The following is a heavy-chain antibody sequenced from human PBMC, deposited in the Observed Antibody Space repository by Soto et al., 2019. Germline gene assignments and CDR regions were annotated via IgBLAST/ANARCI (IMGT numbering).Heavy chain of an antibody. CDR1: GFTVSSNY. V-gene: IGHV3-53*01. J-gene: IGHJ3*02. Sequence: VGSLRLSCAASGFTVSSNYMSWVRQAPGKGLEWVSVIYSGGSTYYADSVKGRFTISRDNSKNTLYLQMNSLRAEDTAVYYCARERIMITFGGVDAFDIWGQGTMVTVSS. CDR2: IYSGGST. D-gene: IGHD3-16*01. CDR3: ARERIMITFGGVDAFDI.